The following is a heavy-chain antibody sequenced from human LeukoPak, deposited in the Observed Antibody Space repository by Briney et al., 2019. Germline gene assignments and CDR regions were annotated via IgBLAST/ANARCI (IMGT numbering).Heavy chain of an antibody. J-gene: IGHJ4*02. CDR2: IYYSGST. V-gene: IGHV4-59*08. Sequence: SETLSLTCTVSGGSISSYYWSWIRQPPGKGLEWIGYIYYSGSTNYNPSLKSLVTISVDTSKNQFSLKLSSVTAAETAVYYCGRGNDYVWGSYRYRRAPFDYWGEGTLVTVSS. D-gene: IGHD3-16*02. CDR1: GGSISSYY. CDR3: GRGNDYVWGSYRYRRAPFDY.